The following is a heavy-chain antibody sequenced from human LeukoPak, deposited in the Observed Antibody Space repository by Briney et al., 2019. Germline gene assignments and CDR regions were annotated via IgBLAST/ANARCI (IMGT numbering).Heavy chain of an antibody. CDR1: GFIFSTYW. V-gene: IGHV3-7*01. CDR2: IKHDGSEK. CDR3: ARVLSGSNFDY. Sequence: PGGSLRLSCTASGFIFSTYWMSWVRQAPGKGLEWVANIKHDGSEKYSVDSVKGRFTISRDNAKNSLYLQMNSLRAEDTAVYYCARVLSGSNFDYWGQGTLVTVSS. J-gene: IGHJ4*02. D-gene: IGHD3-22*01.